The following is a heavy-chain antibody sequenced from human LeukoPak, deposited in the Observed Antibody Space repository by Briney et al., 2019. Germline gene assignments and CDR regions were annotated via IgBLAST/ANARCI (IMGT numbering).Heavy chain of an antibody. CDR3: ARLGIRGTTRKNYYYYYMDV. V-gene: IGHV4-34*01. J-gene: IGHJ6*03. CDR1: GGSFSGYY. Sequence: PSETLSLTCAVYGGSFSGYYWSWIRQPPGKGLEWIGEINHSGSTNYNPSLKSRVTISVDTSKNQFSLKLSSVTAADTAVYYCARLGIRGTTRKNYYYYYMDVWGKGTTVTISS. D-gene: IGHD1-1*01. CDR2: INHSGST.